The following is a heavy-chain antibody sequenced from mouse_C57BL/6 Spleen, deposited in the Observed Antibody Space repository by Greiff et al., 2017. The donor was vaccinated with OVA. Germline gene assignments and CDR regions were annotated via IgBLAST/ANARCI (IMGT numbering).Heavy chain of an antibody. Sequence: EVKVEESGPGLVKPSQSLSLTCSVTGYSITSGYYWNWIRQFPGNKLEWMGYISYDGSNNYNPSLKNRISITRDTSKNQFFLKLNSVTTEDTATYYCARCYGSSLYYAMDYWGQGTSVTVSS. CDR3: ARCYGSSLYYAMDY. D-gene: IGHD1-1*01. V-gene: IGHV3-6*01. CDR2: ISYDGSN. CDR1: GYSITSGYY. J-gene: IGHJ4*01.